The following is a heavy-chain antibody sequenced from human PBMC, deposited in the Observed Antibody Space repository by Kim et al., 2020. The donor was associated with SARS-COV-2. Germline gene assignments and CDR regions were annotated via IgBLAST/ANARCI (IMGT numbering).Heavy chain of an antibody. D-gene: IGHD3-10*01. CDR2: IYYSGST. J-gene: IGHJ3*02. V-gene: IGHV4-30-4*01. CDR3: ARALLWFGRGDAFDI. Sequence: SETLSLTCTVSGGSISSGDYYWSWIRQPPGKGLEWIGYIYYSGSTYYNPSLKSRVTISVDTSKNQFSLKLSSVTAADTAVYYCARALLWFGRGDAFDIWGQGTMVTVSS. CDR1: GGSISSGDYY.